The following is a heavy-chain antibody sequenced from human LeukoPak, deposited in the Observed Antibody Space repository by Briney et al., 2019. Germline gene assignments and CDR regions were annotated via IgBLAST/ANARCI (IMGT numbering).Heavy chain of an antibody. CDR2: ISWNSGSI. CDR3: AKGMSYYDSSGYSPLDY. CDR1: GFTFDDYA. V-gene: IGHV3-9*01. Sequence: GGSLRLSCAASGFTFDDYAMHWVRQAPGKGLEGVSGISWNSGSIGYADSVKGRFTISRDNAKNSLYLQVNSLRAGDTALYYCAKGMSYYDSSGYSPLDYWGQGTLVTVSS. J-gene: IGHJ4*02. D-gene: IGHD3-22*01.